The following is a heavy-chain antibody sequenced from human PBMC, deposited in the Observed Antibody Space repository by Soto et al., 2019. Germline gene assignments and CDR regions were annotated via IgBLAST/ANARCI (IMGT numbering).Heavy chain of an antibody. CDR1: GFTFSSYA. D-gene: IGHD3-3*01. CDR3: AKDLGTDYFWSAYYTYYYMDV. Sequence: EVQLLESGGGLVQPGGSLRLSCAASGFTFSSYALNWVSQAPGTGLEWVSVISGSGDNTYYADSVKGRFTISRDNSKNTLYLQMNSLRAEDTAVYYCAKDLGTDYFWSAYYTYYYMDVWGKGTTVTVSS. V-gene: IGHV3-23*01. J-gene: IGHJ6*03. CDR2: ISGSGDNT.